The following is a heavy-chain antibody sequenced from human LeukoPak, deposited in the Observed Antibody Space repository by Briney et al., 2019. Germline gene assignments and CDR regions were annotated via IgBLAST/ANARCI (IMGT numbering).Heavy chain of an antibody. Sequence: ASVKASCKASGYTFTSYDINWVRQATGRGLEWMGWMNPNSGNTGYAQKFQGRVTMTRNTSISTAYMELSSLRSEDTAVYYCARLYYDILTGFYYYYYMDVWGKGTTVTVSS. J-gene: IGHJ6*03. D-gene: IGHD3-9*01. CDR2: MNPNSGNT. V-gene: IGHV1-8*01. CDR1: GYTFTSYD. CDR3: ARLYYDILTGFYYYYYMDV.